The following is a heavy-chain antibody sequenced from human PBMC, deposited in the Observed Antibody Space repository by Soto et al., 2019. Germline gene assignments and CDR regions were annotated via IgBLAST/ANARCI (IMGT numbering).Heavy chain of an antibody. J-gene: IGHJ6*02. D-gene: IGHD2-8*01. Sequence: GGSLRLSCVVSGFTFSGYSMNWVRQTPGKGLEWLSYISSAGTTISYADSVKGRFTISRDNAKNSLYLQMNSLRDEDTAVYYCARDFDCADGVCYTGYYYYGLDVWGQGTTVTVSS. CDR3: ARDFDCADGVCYTGYYYYGLDV. CDR2: ISSAGTTI. V-gene: IGHV3-48*02. CDR1: GFTFSGYS.